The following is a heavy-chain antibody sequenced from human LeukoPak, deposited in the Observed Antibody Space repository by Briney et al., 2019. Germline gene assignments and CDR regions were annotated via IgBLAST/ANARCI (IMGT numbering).Heavy chain of an antibody. CDR1: GGSISSGDYY. J-gene: IGHJ6*02. Sequence: SETLSLTCTVSGGSISSGDYYWSWIRQPPGKGLEWIGYIYYSGSTYYNPSLKSRVTISVDTSKNQFSLKLSSVTAADTAVYYCARDYVDSSSLDYCYGMDVWGQGTTVTVSS. V-gene: IGHV4-30-4*01. D-gene: IGHD6-13*01. CDR2: IYYSGST. CDR3: ARDYVDSSSLDYCYGMDV.